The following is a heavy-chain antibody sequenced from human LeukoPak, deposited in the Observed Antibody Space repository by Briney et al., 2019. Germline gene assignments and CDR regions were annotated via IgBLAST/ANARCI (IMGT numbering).Heavy chain of an antibody. D-gene: IGHD3-10*01. CDR3: ARVVVWFGEFPFDL. J-gene: IGHJ2*01. CDR2: IYHSGST. V-gene: IGHV4-30-2*01. Sequence: SQTLSLTCTVSGGSISSGGYYWSWIRQPPGKGLEWIGYIYHSGSTYYNPSLKSRVTISVDRSKNQFSLKLSSVTAADTAVYYCARVVVWFGEFPFDLWGRGTLVTVSS. CDR1: GGSISSGGYY.